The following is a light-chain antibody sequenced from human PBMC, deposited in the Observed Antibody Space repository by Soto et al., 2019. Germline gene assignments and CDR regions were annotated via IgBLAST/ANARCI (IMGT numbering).Light chain of an antibody. V-gene: IGLV1-44*01. CDR3: AAWDDSLNGYV. J-gene: IGLJ1*01. CDR1: SSNIGSNT. CDR2: SNN. Sequence: QSVLTQPPSASGTPGQRVTISCSGSSSNIGSNTVNWYQQLPGTAPKLLIYSNNQRPSGAPDRLSGSKSGTSASLAISGLQSEDEADYYCAAWDDSLNGYVFGTGTKLTVL.